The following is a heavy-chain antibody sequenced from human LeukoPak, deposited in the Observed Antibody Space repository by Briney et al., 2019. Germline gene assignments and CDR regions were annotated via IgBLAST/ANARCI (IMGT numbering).Heavy chain of an antibody. CDR2: IYYSGTT. Sequence: SETLSLTCTVSGGSISSGGYYWNWIRQHPGKGLEWIGYIYYSGTTHYNPSLKSRLTISVDTSKNQFSLKLSSVTAADTAVYYCARAIGYCSGGSCLYFDYWGQGTLVTVSS. V-gene: IGHV4-31*03. J-gene: IGHJ4*02. D-gene: IGHD2-15*01. CDR1: GGSISSGGYY. CDR3: ARAIGYCSGGSCLYFDY.